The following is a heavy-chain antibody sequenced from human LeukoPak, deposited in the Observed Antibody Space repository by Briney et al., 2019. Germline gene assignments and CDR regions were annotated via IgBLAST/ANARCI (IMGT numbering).Heavy chain of an antibody. D-gene: IGHD1-26*01. CDR3: ARTSKHEGVATYYIDY. Sequence: GGSLRLSCAASVCTYTIYALYRVRQAPGKGLEWVAVISYDGTNKYYADSVMGRFTISRDNSKNTLSLQMNSLRSEDTAVYHCARTSKHEGVATYYIDYWGQGTLVTVSS. CDR1: VCTYTIYA. V-gene: IGHV3-30-3*02. CDR2: ISYDGTNK. J-gene: IGHJ4*02.